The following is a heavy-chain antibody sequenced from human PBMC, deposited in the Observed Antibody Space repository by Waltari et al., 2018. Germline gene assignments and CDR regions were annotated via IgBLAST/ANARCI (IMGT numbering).Heavy chain of an antibody. CDR1: GFNINYNY. CDR2: MDAGSGGT. J-gene: IGHJ4*02. Sequence: EVQLVESGGGLFQPGGSLRLSCAASGFNINYNYMSWVRQAPGKGLEWVSVMDAGSGGTFYAESVKGRFTVSRDNSKNTLYLHLNSLTVEDTAVYYCARAGLGSPLQWLQLLDSWGRGTLVTVSS. D-gene: IGHD5-12*01. CDR3: ARAGLGSPLQWLQLLDS. V-gene: IGHV3-53*01.